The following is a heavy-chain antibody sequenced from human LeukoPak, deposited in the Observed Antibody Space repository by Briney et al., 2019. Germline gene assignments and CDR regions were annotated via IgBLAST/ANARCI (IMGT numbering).Heavy chain of an antibody. CDR2: IKGKTDGGTT. CDR3: TTEVPRIAVAGTSDY. CDR1: GFTFSNAW. Sequence: GGSLRLSCAASGFTFSNAWMSWVRQAPGKGLEWVGRIKGKTDGGTTDYAAPVKGRFTISRDDSKNTLYLQMNSLKTEDTAVYYCTTEVPRIAVAGTSDYWGQGTLVTVSS. J-gene: IGHJ4*02. V-gene: IGHV3-15*01. D-gene: IGHD6-19*01.